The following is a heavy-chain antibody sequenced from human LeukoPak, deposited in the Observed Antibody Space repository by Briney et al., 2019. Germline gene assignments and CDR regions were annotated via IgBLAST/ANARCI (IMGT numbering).Heavy chain of an antibody. V-gene: IGHV4-4*09. D-gene: IGHD5-12*01. CDR1: RGSISGSIRSCY. J-gene: IGHJ4*02. Sequence: SETLSLTCTVSRGSISGSIRSCYWSWLRQPPGKGLEWIGYISSSGSVNDNPSLRSRVTISVDTSKNQFFPNLSSVSAADTAVYYCARIPLGYSGAYYFDYWGQGTLVTVSP. CDR2: ISSSGSV. CDR3: ARIPLGYSGAYYFDY.